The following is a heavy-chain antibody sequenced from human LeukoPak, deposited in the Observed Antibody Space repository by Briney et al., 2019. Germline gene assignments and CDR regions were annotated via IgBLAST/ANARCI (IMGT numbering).Heavy chain of an antibody. V-gene: IGHV4-34*01. J-gene: IGHJ4*02. D-gene: IGHD5-18*01. Sequence: PSETLSLTCAVYGGSFSGHYWSWIRQPPGKGLEWIGSIYYSGSTYYNPSLKSRVTISVDTSKNQFSLKLSSVTAADTAVYYCASTWIQLWFFDYWGQGTLVTVSS. CDR1: GGSFSGHY. CDR2: IYYSGST. CDR3: ASTWIQLWFFDY.